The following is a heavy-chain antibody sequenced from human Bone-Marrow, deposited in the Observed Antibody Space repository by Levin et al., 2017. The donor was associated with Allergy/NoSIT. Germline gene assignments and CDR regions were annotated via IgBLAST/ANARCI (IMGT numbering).Heavy chain of an antibody. CDR3: VRQGYCSGGTCYSSPDYGMDV. Sequence: GESLKISCRTSGYSFTAYQLHWVRQAPGQGLEWMGRINPNSGVTKYAQKFQATVTMTRDTSITTAYIELSRLTFDDTAVYYCVRQGYCSGGTCYSSPDYGMDVWGQGTTVTVSS. CDR1: GYSFTAYQ. D-gene: IGHD2-15*01. V-gene: IGHV1-2*06. CDR2: INPNSGVT. J-gene: IGHJ6*02.